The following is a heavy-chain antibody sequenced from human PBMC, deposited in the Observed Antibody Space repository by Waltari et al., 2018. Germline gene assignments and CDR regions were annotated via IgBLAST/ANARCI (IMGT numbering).Heavy chain of an antibody. CDR2: ISGSGGST. J-gene: IGHJ4*02. CDR1: GLTFSSYA. D-gene: IGHD2-21*01. Sequence: EVQLLESGGGLVQPGGSLRLSCAASGLTFSSYAMSCVRQAPGKGLEWVSAISGSGGSTYYADSVKGRFTISRDNSKNTLYLQMNSLRAEDTAVYYCANPSQYGEEIDYWGQGTLVTVSS. V-gene: IGHV3-23*01. CDR3: ANPSQYGEEIDY.